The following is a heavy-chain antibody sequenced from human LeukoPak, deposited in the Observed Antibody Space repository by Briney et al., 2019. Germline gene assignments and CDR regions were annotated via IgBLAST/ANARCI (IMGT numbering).Heavy chain of an antibody. CDR1: GYTFTSYD. CDR2: MNPNSGNT. Sequence: ASVKVSCKASGYTFTSYDINWVRQATGQGLEWMGWMNPNSGNTGYAQKFQGRVTITRNTSISTAYMELSSLRSEDTAVYYCARAGTGEGWFDPWGQGTLVTVSS. V-gene: IGHV1-8*01. J-gene: IGHJ5*02. D-gene: IGHD1-1*01. CDR3: ARAGTGEGWFDP.